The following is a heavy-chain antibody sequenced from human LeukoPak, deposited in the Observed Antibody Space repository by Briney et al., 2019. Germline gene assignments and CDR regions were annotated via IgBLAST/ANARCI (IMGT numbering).Heavy chain of an antibody. CDR2: IYYSGST. V-gene: IGHV4-39*01. J-gene: IGHJ4*02. CDR1: GGSISSSSYY. CDR3: ARGRANSMRYCSGGSCLYYFDY. D-gene: IGHD2-15*01. Sequence: SETLSLTCTVSGGSISSSSYYWGWIRQPPGKGLEWIGSIYYSGSTYYNPSLKSRVTISVDTSKNQFSLKLSSVTAADTAVYYCARGRANSMRYCSGGSCLYYFDYWSQGTLVTVSS.